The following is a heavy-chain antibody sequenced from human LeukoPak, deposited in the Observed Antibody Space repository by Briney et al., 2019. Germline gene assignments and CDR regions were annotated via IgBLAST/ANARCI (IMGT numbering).Heavy chain of an antibody. CDR2: IYSSGST. CDR1: GGSISSYY. Sequence: SETLSLTCTVSGGSISSYYWSWIRQPAGKGLEWIGRIYSSGSTNYNPPLMSRVTISVDTSKNQFSLNLSSVTAADTAVYYCARDKRDGYNGDFDYWGQGTLVTVSS. CDR3: ARDKRDGYNGDFDY. D-gene: IGHD5-24*01. J-gene: IGHJ4*02. V-gene: IGHV4-4*07.